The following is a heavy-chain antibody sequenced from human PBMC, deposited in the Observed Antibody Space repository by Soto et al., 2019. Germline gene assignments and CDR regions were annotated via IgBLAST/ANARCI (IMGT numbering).Heavy chain of an antibody. CDR1: GYTFTSYA. V-gene: IGHV1-3*01. CDR3: AKDGGYSSSWLEYGMYV. Sequence: ASVKVSCKAFGYTFTSYAMHWVRQAPGQRLEWMGWINAGNGNTKYSQKFQGRVTITRDTSASTAYMELSSLRSEDTAVYYCAKDGGYSSSWLEYGMYVWGQGTTVSVSS. CDR2: INAGNGNT. J-gene: IGHJ6*02. D-gene: IGHD6-13*01.